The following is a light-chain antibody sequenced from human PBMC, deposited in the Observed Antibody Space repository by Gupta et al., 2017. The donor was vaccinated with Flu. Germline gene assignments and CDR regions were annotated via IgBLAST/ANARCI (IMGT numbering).Light chain of an antibody. CDR1: QTVTSDY. Sequence: GTLSLSPGEGATVSCRASQTVTSDYLAWYQQKPGQAPRLLIFGASSRATGVPDRFSGRGSGTNFTLIISRLEPDDFAIYYCQQDDGSVWTFGQGTKVEIK. CDR3: QQDDGSVWT. CDR2: GAS. V-gene: IGKV3-20*01. J-gene: IGKJ1*01.